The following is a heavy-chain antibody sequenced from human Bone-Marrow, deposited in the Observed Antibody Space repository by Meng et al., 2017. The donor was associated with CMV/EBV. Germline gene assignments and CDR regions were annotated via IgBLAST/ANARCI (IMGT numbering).Heavy chain of an antibody. CDR1: GYTFTNYG. Sequence: ASVKVSCKASGYTFTNYGITWVRQAPGHGLEWMGWISAYNGNTNYAQKLQDRVTMTTDTSTSTAYMELRSLRSDDTAVYYCARRGNYYYYGMDVWGQGTTVTVSS. D-gene: IGHD3-10*01. J-gene: IGHJ6*02. V-gene: IGHV1-18*01. CDR3: ARRGNYYYYGMDV. CDR2: ISAYNGNT.